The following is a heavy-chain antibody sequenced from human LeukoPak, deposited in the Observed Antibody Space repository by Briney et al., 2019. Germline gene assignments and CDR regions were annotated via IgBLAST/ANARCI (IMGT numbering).Heavy chain of an antibody. D-gene: IGHD6-6*01. CDR1: GGSLSSSDYY. V-gene: IGHV4-39*01. Sequence: SETLSLTCSVSGGSLSSSDYYWSWIRQPPGKGPEWMGTIYYSGRTYYNPSLKSRVTISEDTSKNQFSLKLSSVTAADTAMYYCARHIAARWWFNPWGQGTLVTVSS. CDR2: IYYSGRT. CDR3: ARHIAARWWFNP. J-gene: IGHJ5*02.